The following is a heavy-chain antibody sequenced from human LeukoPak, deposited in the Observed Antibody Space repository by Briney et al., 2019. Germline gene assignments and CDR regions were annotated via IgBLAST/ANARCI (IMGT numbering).Heavy chain of an antibody. Sequence: GGSLRLSCAASGFTFSSYEMNWVRQAPGKGLDWVSVIYRGGTTYYADSVKGRYTMSRDNSKNTLYLQMNSLRVDDTAVYYCARRGDIGQDAFDIWGQGTMVTVSS. CDR1: GFTFSSYE. CDR3: ARRGDIGQDAFDI. V-gene: IGHV3-66*01. D-gene: IGHD3-10*01. J-gene: IGHJ3*02. CDR2: IYRGGTT.